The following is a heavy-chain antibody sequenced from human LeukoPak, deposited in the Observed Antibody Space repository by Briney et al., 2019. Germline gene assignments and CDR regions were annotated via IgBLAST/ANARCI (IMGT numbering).Heavy chain of an antibody. J-gene: IGHJ4*02. CDR1: GGSFNDYD. V-gene: IGHV4-34*01. CDR3: ARYVPVKTGPTRASFDY. Sequence: SETLSLTCSVYGGSFNDYDCSWVRQAPGRGLQWLGDINESGATNCDPSLKSRVTMSIDTSKSQFSLSLRSVTAADTAVYFCARYVPVKTGPTRASFDYWGQGILVSVSS. D-gene: IGHD1-1*01. CDR2: INESGAT.